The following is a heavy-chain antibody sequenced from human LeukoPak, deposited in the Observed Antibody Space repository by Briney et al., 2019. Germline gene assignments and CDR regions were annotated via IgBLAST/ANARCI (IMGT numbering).Heavy chain of an antibody. V-gene: IGHV1-2*02. J-gene: IGHJ3*02. CDR3: ARELLDRRGGVYAFDI. CDR1: GYTFTGYY. CDR2: INPNSGDT. D-gene: IGHD3-3*01. Sequence: ASVKVSXKASGYTFTGYYMHLVRQAPGQGLEWMAWINPNSGDTKYVQKLQGRVTMTRDTSISTAYMELRRLRSDDTAVYYCARELLDRRGGVYAFDIWGQGTMVTVSS.